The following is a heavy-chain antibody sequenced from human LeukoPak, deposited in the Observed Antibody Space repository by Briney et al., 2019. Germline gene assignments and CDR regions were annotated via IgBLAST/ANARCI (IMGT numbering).Heavy chain of an antibody. CDR3: ARRGYDFWSGYYQPFEY. CDR1: GGSISSGSYY. V-gene: IGHV4-61*02. Sequence: PSETLSLTCTVSGGSISSGSYYWSWIRQPAGKGLEWIGRIYTSGSTNYNPSLKSRVTISVDTSKNQFSLKLSSVTAADTAVYYCARRGYDFWSGYYQPFEYWGQGTLVTVSS. CDR2: IYTSGST. D-gene: IGHD3-3*01. J-gene: IGHJ4*02.